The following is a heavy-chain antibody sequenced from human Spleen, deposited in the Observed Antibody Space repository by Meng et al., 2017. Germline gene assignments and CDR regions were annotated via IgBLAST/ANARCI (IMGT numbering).Heavy chain of an antibody. D-gene: IGHD4-23*01. Sequence: GGSLRLSCAASGFTFSSYAMHWVRQAPGKGLERVAVISYDGSNKYYADSVKGRFTISRDNSKNTLYLQMNSLRAEDTAVYYCARALDYGGNSVGYYFDYWGQGTLVTVSS. CDR1: GFTFSSYA. J-gene: IGHJ4*02. CDR2: ISYDGSNK. CDR3: ARALDYGGNSVGYYFDY. V-gene: IGHV3-30*01.